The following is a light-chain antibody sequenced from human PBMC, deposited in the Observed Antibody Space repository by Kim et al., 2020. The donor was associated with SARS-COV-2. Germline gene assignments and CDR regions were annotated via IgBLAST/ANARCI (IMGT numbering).Light chain of an antibody. V-gene: IGLV2-11*01. CDR1: SGDVGGYNY. Sequence: QSALTQPRSVSGSPGQSVTISCTGTSGDVGGYNYVSWYQQHPGKAPKLMIYDVSKRPSGVPDRFSCSKSGNTASLTISGLQAEDEADYYCCSYAGSYTLMFGGGTQLTVL. CDR3: CSYAGSYTLM. J-gene: IGLJ3*02. CDR2: DVS.